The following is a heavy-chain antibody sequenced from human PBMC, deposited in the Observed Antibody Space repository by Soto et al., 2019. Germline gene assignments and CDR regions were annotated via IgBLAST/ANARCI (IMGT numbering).Heavy chain of an antibody. J-gene: IGHJ4*02. Sequence: SETLSLTCAVYGGSFSGYYWSWIRQPPGKGLEWIGEINHSGSTNYNPSLKSRVTISVDTSKNQFSLKLSSVTAADTAVDYCARGLWTKVTTTDYWGQGTLVTVSS. V-gene: IGHV4-34*01. CDR3: ARGLWTKVTTTDY. CDR2: INHSGST. D-gene: IGHD4-17*01. CDR1: GGSFSGYY.